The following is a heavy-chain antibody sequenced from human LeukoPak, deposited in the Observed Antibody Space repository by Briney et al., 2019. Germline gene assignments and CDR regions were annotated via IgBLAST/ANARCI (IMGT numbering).Heavy chain of an antibody. CDR3: ARDDAFDI. CDR1: GFTFDDYG. V-gene: IGHV3-21*01. CDR2: ISSSSSYI. J-gene: IGHJ3*02. Sequence: GGSLRLSCAASGFTFDDYGMGWVRQAPGKGLEWVSSISSSSSYIYYADSVKGRFTISRDNAKNSLYLQMNSLRAEDTAVYYCARDDAFDIWGQGTMITVSS.